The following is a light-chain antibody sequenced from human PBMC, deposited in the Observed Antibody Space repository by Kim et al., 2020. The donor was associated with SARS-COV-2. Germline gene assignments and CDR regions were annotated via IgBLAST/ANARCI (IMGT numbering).Light chain of an antibody. CDR1: QGISNY. CDR3: QKYDSGPYT. V-gene: IGKV1-27*01. CDR2: GAS. J-gene: IGKJ2*01. Sequence: SAYVGDSVTIACRASQGISNYLAWYQEKPGKVPKLLIYGASTLQPGVPSRFSGTGSETDFTLTINTLQPEDVATYYCQKYDSGPYTFGQGTKLEI.